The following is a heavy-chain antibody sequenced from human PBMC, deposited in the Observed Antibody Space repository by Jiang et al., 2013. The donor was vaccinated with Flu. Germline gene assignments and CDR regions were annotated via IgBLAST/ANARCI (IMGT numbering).Heavy chain of an antibody. CDR3: AKDSVGYSNWFDP. CDR1: GYTFTSFY. CDR2: INPSDGGT. V-gene: IGHV1-46*01. D-gene: IGHD3-22*01. Sequence: SGAEVKKPGASVKVSCKASGYTFTSFYIHWVRQAPGQGLEWMGMINPSDGGTTYAQKFQGRVTVTRDTSTSTVYMELSSLRSEDTAVYYCAKDSVGYSNWFDPWGQGTLVTVSS. J-gene: IGHJ5*02.